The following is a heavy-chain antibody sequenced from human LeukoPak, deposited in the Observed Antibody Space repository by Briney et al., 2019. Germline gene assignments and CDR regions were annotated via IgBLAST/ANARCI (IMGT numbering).Heavy chain of an antibody. CDR1: GFTFSSYS. V-gene: IGHV3-21*04. J-gene: IGHJ4*02. CDR3: AKQPGSVVDSSGSLSRH. D-gene: IGHD3-22*01. CDR2: ISSSSSYI. Sequence: AGGSLRLSCAASGFTFSSYSMNWVRQAPGKGLEWVSSISSSSSYIYYADSVKGRFTISRGNAKNSLYLQMNSLRAEDTAVYYCAKQPGSVVDSSGSLSRHWGQGTLVTVSS.